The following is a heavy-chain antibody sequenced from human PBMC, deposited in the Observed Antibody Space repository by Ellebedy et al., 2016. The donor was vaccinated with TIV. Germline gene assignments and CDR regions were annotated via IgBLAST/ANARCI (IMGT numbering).Heavy chain of an antibody. J-gene: IGHJ5*01. D-gene: IGHD6-19*01. V-gene: IGHV4-4*02. CDR1: GVSISSGHW. Sequence: MPGGSLRLSCAVTGVSISSGHWWTCVRQTPGKGLEWIGEIFHSGGTNYNPSLKRRVTISLDKSTNHFSLNLASVTAADTAVYYCTRGLSSAWYGDDDSWGRGIQVTVSS. CDR2: IFHSGGT. CDR3: TRGLSSAWYGDDDS.